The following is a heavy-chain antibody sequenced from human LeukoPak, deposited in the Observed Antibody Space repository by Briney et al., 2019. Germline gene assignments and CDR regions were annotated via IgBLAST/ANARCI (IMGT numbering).Heavy chain of an antibody. CDR3: ARLGPYGGNSGYFDY. D-gene: IGHD4-23*01. Sequence: GESLKISCKGSGYSFTSYWIGWVRQVPGKGLEWMGIIYPGDSDTRYSPSFQGQVTISADKSISTAYLQWSSLKASDTAMYYCARLGPYGGNSGYFDYWGQGTLVTVSS. J-gene: IGHJ4*02. V-gene: IGHV5-51*01. CDR2: IYPGDSDT. CDR1: GYSFTSYW.